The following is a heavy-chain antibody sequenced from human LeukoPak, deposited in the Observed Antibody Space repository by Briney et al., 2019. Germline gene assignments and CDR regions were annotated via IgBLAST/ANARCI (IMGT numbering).Heavy chain of an antibody. D-gene: IGHD5-12*01. V-gene: IGHV3-11*05. J-gene: IGHJ4*02. CDR2: ISSSSSYT. CDR3: ARDSGYGGYSEY. Sequence: GGSLRLSCAASGFTFSDYYMSWIRQAPGKGLEWVSYISSSSSYTDYADSVKGRFTISRDNAKNSLNLQMNSLRAEDTAVYYCARDSGYGGYSEYWGQGTLVTVSS. CDR1: GFTFSDYY.